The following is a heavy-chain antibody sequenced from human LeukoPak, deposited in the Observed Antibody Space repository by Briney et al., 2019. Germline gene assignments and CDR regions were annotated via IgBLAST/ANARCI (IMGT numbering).Heavy chain of an antibody. V-gene: IGHV4-4*02. CDR3: ARGRRYYYGSGSYYNPYYFDY. D-gene: IGHD3-10*01. J-gene: IGHJ4*02. CDR2: IYHSGST. Sequence: PSETLSLTCAVSGGSISSSNWWSWVRQPPGKGLEWIGEIYHSGSTNYNPSLKSRVTISVDKSKNQFSLKLSSVTAADTAVYYCARGRRYYYGSGSYYNPYYFDYWGQGTLVTVSS. CDR1: GGSISSSNW.